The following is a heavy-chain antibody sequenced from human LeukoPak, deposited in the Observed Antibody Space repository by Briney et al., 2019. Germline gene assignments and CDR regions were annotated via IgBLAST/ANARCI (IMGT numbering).Heavy chain of an antibody. D-gene: IGHD5-18*01. V-gene: IGHV3-64*01. CDR2: ISSNGGST. J-gene: IGHJ4*02. CDR3: ARVIGGYSYGPFDY. CDR1: GFTFSSYA. Sequence: GGSLRLSCAASGFTFSSYAMHWVRQAPGKGLEYVSAISSNGGSTYYANSVKGRFTIPRDNSKNTLYLQMGSLRAEDMAVYDCARVIGGYSYGPFDYWGQGTLVTVSS.